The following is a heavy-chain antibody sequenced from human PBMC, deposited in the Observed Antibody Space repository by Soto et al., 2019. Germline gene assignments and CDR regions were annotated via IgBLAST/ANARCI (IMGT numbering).Heavy chain of an antibody. J-gene: IGHJ5*02. CDR2: IYPGDSDT. CDR3: ARHGPQPAAMGNWFDP. CDR1: GYSFTSYW. V-gene: IGHV5-51*01. D-gene: IGHD2-2*01. Sequence: PGESLKISCKGSGYSFTSYWIGWVRQMPGKGLEWMGIIYPGDSDTRYSPSFQGQVTISADKSISTAYLQWSSLKASDTAMYYCARHGPQPAAMGNWFDPWGQGTLVTGLL.